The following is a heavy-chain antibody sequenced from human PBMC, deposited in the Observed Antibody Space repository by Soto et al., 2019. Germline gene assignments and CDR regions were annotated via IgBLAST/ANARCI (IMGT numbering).Heavy chain of an antibody. CDR3: ALRCMAVVPEY. CDR1: GDSISSYY. Sequence: QVQLQESGPGLVKPSETLSLTCAVSGDSISSYYCMWIRQPPGKGLESIGYLYYGRSANYNPSLKSRVILSVDTSTNHCSLTLSSMSAADTAVYYCALRCMAVVPEYWGQGTLVTVSS. V-gene: IGHV4-59*01. CDR2: LYYGRSA. D-gene: IGHD3-22*01. J-gene: IGHJ4*02.